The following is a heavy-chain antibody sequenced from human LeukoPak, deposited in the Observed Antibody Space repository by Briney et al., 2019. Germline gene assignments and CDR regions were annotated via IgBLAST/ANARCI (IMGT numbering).Heavy chain of an antibody. CDR1: GFTFSSYA. Sequence: GSLRLSCAASGFTFSSYAMSWVRQAPGKGLEWVSGISGSGGSTYYADSVKGRFTISRDNSKNTLYLQMNSLRAEDTAVFYCATEGVVYYYDSSRVYWGQGTLVTVSS. J-gene: IGHJ4*02. CDR3: ATEGVVYYYDSSRVY. V-gene: IGHV3-23*01. CDR2: ISGSGGST. D-gene: IGHD3-22*01.